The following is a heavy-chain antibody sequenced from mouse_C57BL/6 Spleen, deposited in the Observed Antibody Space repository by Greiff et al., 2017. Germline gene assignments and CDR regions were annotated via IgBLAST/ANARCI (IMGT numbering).Heavy chain of an antibody. Sequence: QVQLQQPGTDLVQPGASVKLSCTASGYTFTSYWMHWMKQRPGQGLEWIGNINPSSGSTNYNEKFKSKATLTVDKSYSTGYMQLSSLTSEDAAVYYCATGYAQNYGGGGTGTTVTVSS. CDR3: ATGYAQNYGG. D-gene: IGHD1-1*01. J-gene: IGHJ1*03. CDR1: GYTFTSYW. CDR2: INPSSGST. V-gene: IGHV1-53*01.